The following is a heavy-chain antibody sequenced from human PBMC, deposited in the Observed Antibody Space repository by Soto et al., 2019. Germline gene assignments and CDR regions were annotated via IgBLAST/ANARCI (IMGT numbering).Heavy chain of an antibody. CDR3: AGVYFDWLYAFDP. D-gene: IGHD3-9*01. Sequence: SETLSLTCTVSGGSISSSSCYWGWIRQPPGKGLEWIGSIYYSESTYYNPSLKSRVTISVDTSKNQFSLKLSSVTAADTAVYYCAGVYFDWLYAFDPWGQGTLVTVSS. V-gene: IGHV4-39*01. CDR1: GGSISSSSCY. CDR2: IYYSEST. J-gene: IGHJ5*02.